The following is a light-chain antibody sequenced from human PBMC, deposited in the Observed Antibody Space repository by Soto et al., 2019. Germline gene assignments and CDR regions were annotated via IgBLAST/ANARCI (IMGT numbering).Light chain of an antibody. J-gene: IGKJ1*01. V-gene: IGKV3-20*01. Sequence: IMLTQSPGTLSLSPGERATLSCRASQSVSNNYLAWYQQKSGQAPRLLIYGAFSRANGIPVRFSGSASGTDFTLIISRLEPEDVAVYYCQQYGSLPKTVGQGTKVDI. CDR1: QSVSNNY. CDR2: GAF. CDR3: QQYGSLPKT.